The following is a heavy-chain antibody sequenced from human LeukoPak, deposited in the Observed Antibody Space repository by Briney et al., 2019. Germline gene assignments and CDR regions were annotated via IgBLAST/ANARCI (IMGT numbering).Heavy chain of an antibody. CDR3: AKQGATAVAAGGDLDY. Sequence: GGSLRLSCAASGFTFSSYAMNWVRQAPGKGLEWVSGISGSGGSTYYADSVKGRFTISRDNSKNTLYLQMNSLRAEDTAVYYCAKQGATAVAAGGDLDYWGQGTLVTVSS. V-gene: IGHV3-23*01. J-gene: IGHJ4*02. D-gene: IGHD6-19*01. CDR1: GFTFSSYA. CDR2: ISGSGGST.